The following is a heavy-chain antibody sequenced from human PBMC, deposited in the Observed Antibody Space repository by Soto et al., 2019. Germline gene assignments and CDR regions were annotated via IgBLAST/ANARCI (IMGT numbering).Heavy chain of an antibody. J-gene: IGHJ4*02. Sequence: PSETLSLTCAVSGASISNTDWWSLFRQPPGKGLEWIGEIYHSGTTNCDPSLKSRVTISLDKSKSLFSLTLTSLTAADTAVYYCAIPGAGDFDYWGQGTLVTVSS. CDR2: IYHSGTT. D-gene: IGHD1-26*01. V-gene: IGHV4-4*02. CDR1: GASISNTDW. CDR3: AIPGAGDFDY.